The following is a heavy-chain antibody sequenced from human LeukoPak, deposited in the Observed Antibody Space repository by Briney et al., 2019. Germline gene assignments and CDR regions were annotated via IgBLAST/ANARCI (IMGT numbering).Heavy chain of an antibody. J-gene: IGHJ6*03. D-gene: IGHD6-6*01. CDR2: VYASGST. CDR1: GGSIGSCY. V-gene: IGHV4-4*07. CDR3: ARESVSGSIAARPDYYMDV. Sequence: KPSETLSLTCSVSGGSIGSCYWSWIRQPAGKGLEWIGRVYASGSTTYNPSLRSRVTVSVDTSRNQFSLKLTSVTAADTAVYYCARESVSGSIAARPDYYMDVWGKGTTVTVSS.